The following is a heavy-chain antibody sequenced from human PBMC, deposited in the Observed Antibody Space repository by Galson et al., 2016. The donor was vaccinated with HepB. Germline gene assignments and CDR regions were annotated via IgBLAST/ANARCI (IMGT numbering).Heavy chain of an antibody. CDR1: GGSISTYY. V-gene: IGHV4-59*01. CDR2: FRYSGSS. J-gene: IGHJ4*02. CDR3: ARGENWLAPSFDF. Sequence: SETLSLTCTVSGGSISTYYWSWIRQPPGKGLEWIGYFRYSGSSNYNPSLKSRVTISADISKNQFSLHLTSVTAADTAVYYCARGENWLAPSFDFWGQGLLVAVSS. D-gene: IGHD6-19*01.